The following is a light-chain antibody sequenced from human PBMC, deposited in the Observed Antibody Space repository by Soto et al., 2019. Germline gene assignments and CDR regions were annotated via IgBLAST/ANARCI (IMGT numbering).Light chain of an antibody. J-gene: IGKJ4*01. CDR3: QQVNSNPFT. V-gene: IGKV1-5*01. CDR2: DAS. CDR1: QSISSW. Sequence: DIQMTQSPSTLSASVGDRVTITCRASQSISSWLAWYQQKPGKAPKLLIYDASSFESGVPSRFSGSGSGTEFSLTIGSLQPEDFATFFCQQVNSNPFTFGGGTKVDIK.